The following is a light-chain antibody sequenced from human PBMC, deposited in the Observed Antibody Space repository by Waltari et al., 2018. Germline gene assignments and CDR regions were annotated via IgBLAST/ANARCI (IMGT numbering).Light chain of an antibody. CDR2: WAS. J-gene: IGKJ1*01. Sequence: DIVMTQSPDSLAVSLGERATIKGKSTQSTLDSSNKRNYLGWYQQKPGQPPKLLIYWASTREFGVPDRFSGSGSGTDFTLTINSLQPEDVAVYYCQQYYSSPPAWTFGQGTKVEIK. CDR3: QQYYSSPPAWT. CDR1: QSTLDSSNKRNY. V-gene: IGKV4-1*01.